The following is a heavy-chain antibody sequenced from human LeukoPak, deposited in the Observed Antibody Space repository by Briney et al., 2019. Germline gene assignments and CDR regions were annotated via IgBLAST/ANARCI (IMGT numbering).Heavy chain of an antibody. CDR1: GFSFSSYA. D-gene: IGHD1-26*01. CDR2: ISGSGGST. J-gene: IGHJ4*02. V-gene: IGHV3-23*01. Sequence: GGSLRLSCAASGFSFSSYAMSWVRRAPGEGLEWVSTISGSGGSTYYADSVKGRFTISRDNFKNTLYLQMNSLRAEDTAVYYCAKDDAGSYVSYFDYWGQGTLVTVSS. CDR3: AKDDAGSYVSYFDY.